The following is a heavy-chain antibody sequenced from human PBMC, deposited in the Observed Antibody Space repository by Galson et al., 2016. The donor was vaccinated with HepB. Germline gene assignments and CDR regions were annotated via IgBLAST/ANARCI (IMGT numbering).Heavy chain of an antibody. Sequence: SETLSLTCTVSGASVSSSNCYWGWIRQPPGKGLEWLASVSYSGTTDYKPSLRSRLTISADTSKDHFSLRLSSVTAADTAVYYCARTLSPTNQYFCNSWGQGTLVTVSS. V-gene: IGHV4-39*02. D-gene: IGHD4-23*01. CDR2: VSYSGTT. CDR3: ARTLSPTNQYFCNS. J-gene: IGHJ4*02. CDR1: GASVSSSNCY.